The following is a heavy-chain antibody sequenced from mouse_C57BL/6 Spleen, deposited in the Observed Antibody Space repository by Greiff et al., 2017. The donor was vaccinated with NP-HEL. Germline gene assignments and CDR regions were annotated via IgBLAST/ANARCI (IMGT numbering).Heavy chain of an antibody. CDR2: IYPGDGDT. J-gene: IGHJ3*01. Sequence: VKLMESGAELVKPGASVKISCKASGYAFSSYWMNWVKQRPGKGLEWIGQIYPGDGDTNYNGKFKGKATLTADKSSSTAYMQLSSLTSEDSAVYFCARVNDGYLFAYWGQGTLVTVSA. CDR1: GYAFSSYW. CDR3: ARVNDGYLFAY. V-gene: IGHV1-80*01. D-gene: IGHD2-3*01.